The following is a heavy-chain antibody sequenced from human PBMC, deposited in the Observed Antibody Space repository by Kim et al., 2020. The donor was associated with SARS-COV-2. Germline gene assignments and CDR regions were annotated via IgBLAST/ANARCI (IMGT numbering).Heavy chain of an antibody. Sequence: ASVKVSCKASGYTFTNYGISWVRQAPGQGLEWMGWISTYNGNTNYSQKFQGRVTMTTDTSTTTAYMELSTLRSDDTALHYCARDRQGDYSGQGTLVPVSS. J-gene: IGHJ4*02. V-gene: IGHV1-18*01. CDR1: GYTFTNYG. CDR2: ISTYNGNT. CDR3: ARDRQGDY.